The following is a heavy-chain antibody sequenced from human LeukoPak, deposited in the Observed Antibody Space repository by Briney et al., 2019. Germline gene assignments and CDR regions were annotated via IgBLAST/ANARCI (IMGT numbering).Heavy chain of an antibody. CDR3: ARRNRGNWFDP. V-gene: IGHV4-34*01. J-gene: IGHJ5*02. Sequence: SETLSLTCTVSGGSISSYYWSWIRQPPGKGLEWIGEINHSGSTNYNPSLKSRVTISVDTSKNQFSLKLSSVTAADTAVYYCARRNRGNWFDPWGQGTLVTVSS. CDR1: GGSISSYY. CDR2: INHSGST.